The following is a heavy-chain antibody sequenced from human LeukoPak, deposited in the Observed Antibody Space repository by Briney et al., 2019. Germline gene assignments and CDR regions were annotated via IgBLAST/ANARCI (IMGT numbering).Heavy chain of an antibody. CDR3: ARDSGIAAAGTCWFDP. CDR2: IIPILGIA. J-gene: IGHJ5*02. D-gene: IGHD6-13*01. Sequence: ASVKVSCKASGGTFSSYAISWVRQAPGQGLEWVGRIIPILGIANYAQKFQGRVTITADKSTSTAYMELSSLRSEDTAVYYCARDSGIAAAGTCWFDPWGQGTLVTVSS. CDR1: GGTFSSYA. V-gene: IGHV1-69*04.